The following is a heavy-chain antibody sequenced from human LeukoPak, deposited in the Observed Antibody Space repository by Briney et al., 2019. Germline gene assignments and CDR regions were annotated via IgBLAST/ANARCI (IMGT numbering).Heavy chain of an antibody. V-gene: IGHV4-34*01. D-gene: IGHD6-19*01. CDR2: INHSGST. J-gene: IGHJ1*01. CDR1: GGSFSGYY. CDR3: ASGIAVAGTEYFQH. Sequence: PSETLSLTCTVSGGSFSGYYWSWIRQPPGKGLEWIGEINHSGSTNYNPSLKSRVTISVDTSKNQFSLTLSSVTAADTAVYYCASGIAVAGTEYFQHWGQGTLVTVSS.